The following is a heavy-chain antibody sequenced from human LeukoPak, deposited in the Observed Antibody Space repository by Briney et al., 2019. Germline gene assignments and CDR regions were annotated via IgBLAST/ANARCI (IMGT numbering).Heavy chain of an antibody. CDR2: ISSSSSTI. CDR3: ARSSRELGGYAPWELMPPFDY. Sequence: GGSLRLSCAVSGFTVSNNYMSWVRQAPGKGLEWVSYISSSSSTIYYADSVKGRFTISRDNAKNSLYLQMNSLRAEDTAVYYCARSSRELGGYAPWELMPPFDYWGQGTLVTVSS. J-gene: IGHJ4*02. V-gene: IGHV3-11*01. D-gene: IGHD1-7*01. CDR1: GFTVSNNY.